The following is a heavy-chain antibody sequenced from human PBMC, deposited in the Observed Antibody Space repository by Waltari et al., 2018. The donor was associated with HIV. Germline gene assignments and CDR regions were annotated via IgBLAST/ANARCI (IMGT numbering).Heavy chain of an antibody. CDR3: ARLGRSRFLEWIPFDP. V-gene: IGHV1-69*12. D-gene: IGHD3-3*01. J-gene: IGHJ5*02. Sequence: QVQLVQSGAEVKQPGSSVKVSCKASGGTFSSYAISWVRQAPGQGLEWMGGIIPISGTTNYAQKFQGRVTITADESTSTANMELNSLKSEDTAVYYCARLGRSRFLEWIPFDPWGQGTLVTVSS. CDR2: IIPISGTT. CDR1: GGTFSSYA.